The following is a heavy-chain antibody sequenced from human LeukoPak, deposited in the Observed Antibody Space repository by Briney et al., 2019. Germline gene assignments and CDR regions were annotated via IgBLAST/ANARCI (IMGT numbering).Heavy chain of an antibody. V-gene: IGHV4-4*02. CDR1: GGSISSSNW. CDR2: IYHSGST. Sequence: PSGTLSLTCAVSGGSISSSNWWSWVRQPPGKGLEWIGEIYHSGSTNYNPSLKSRVTISVDKSKNQFSLKLSSVTTADTAVYYCARSIAAAGTGFDYWGQGTLVTVSS. CDR3: ARSIAAAGTGFDY. D-gene: IGHD6-13*01. J-gene: IGHJ4*02.